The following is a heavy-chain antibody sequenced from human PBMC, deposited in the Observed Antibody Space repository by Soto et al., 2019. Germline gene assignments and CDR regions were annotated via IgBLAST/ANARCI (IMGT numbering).Heavy chain of an antibody. CDR1: GFTFRRYG. CDR2: ISGSGYNI. Sequence: EVQLLESGGASVQPGGSVRLSCAVSGFTFRRYGMSWVRQAPGKGLEWVAHISGSGYNINYAESVKGRFTISRDNSKGTVYLQMNCLTVEDTALYYCSKFGPGADYWGQGTLVTVSS. D-gene: IGHD3-3*01. CDR3: SKFGPGADY. J-gene: IGHJ4*02. V-gene: IGHV3-23*01.